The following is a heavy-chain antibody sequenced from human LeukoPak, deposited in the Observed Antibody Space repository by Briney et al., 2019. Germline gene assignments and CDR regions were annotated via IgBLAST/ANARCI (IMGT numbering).Heavy chain of an antibody. D-gene: IGHD6-13*01. CDR1: GYTFSMYN. J-gene: IGHJ4*02. CDR2: INPSGGT. Sequence: ASVKVSCKASGYTFSMYNMHWVRQAPGQGLEWMGIINPSGGTSYAQKLQGRITMTRDTSTSTLYMELSSLRSEDTAVYYCAREGVAGTGLDFWGQGTLITVSS. V-gene: IGHV1-46*01. CDR3: AREGVAGTGLDF.